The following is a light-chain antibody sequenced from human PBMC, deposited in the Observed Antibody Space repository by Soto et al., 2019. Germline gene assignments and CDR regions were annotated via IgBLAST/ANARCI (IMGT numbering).Light chain of an antibody. V-gene: IGKV4-1*01. CDR3: QQYKTYPWT. CDR1: QSVLYSSNNKNY. J-gene: IGKJ1*01. CDR2: WAS. Sequence: DIVMTQSPDSLAVSLGERATINCKSSQSVLYSSNNKNYLAWYQQKPGQPPKLLIYWASTRESGVPDRFSSSGSGTDFTLTISSLQPDDFATYYCQQYKTYPWTFGQGTKVEIK.